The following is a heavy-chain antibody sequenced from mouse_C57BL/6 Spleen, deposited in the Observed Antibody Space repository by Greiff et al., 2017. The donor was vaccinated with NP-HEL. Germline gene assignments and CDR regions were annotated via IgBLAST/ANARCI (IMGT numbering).Heavy chain of an antibody. CDR3: ARGADEGYYFDY. J-gene: IGHJ2*01. CDR1: GYTFTNYW. CDR2: IYPGGGYT. Sequence: QVQLQQSGAELVRPGTSVKMSCKASGYTFTNYWIGWAKQRPGHGLEWIGDIYPGGGYTNYNEKFKGKATLTADTSSSTAYMQFSSLTSEDSAIYYWARGADEGYYFDYWGQGTTLTVSS. V-gene: IGHV1-63*01.